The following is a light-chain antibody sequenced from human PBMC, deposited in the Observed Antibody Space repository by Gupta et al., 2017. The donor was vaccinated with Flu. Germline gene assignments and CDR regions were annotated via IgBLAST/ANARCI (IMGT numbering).Light chain of an antibody. J-gene: IGKJ3*01. CDR3: LQDYNYRFT. CDR1: QGIRND. V-gene: IGKV1-6*01. Sequence: AIKMTQSPSFLSASVGDRVTITCRASQGIRNDSGWYQQKPGKAPKLLIYAAPSLQSGVPSRFSGSGSGTDFTLTISSLQPEDFATYYSLQDYNYRFTFGPGTRVEIK. CDR2: AAP.